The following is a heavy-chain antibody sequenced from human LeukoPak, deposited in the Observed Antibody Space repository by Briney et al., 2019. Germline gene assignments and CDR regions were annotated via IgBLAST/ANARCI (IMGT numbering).Heavy chain of an antibody. Sequence: SETLSLTCTVSGGSISSYYWSWIRQPPGKGLEWIGYIYHSGSTDYNPSLKSRVTISVDMSKNQVSLNLSSVTAADTAVYYCARDYGSGAFDIWGQGTMVSVSS. D-gene: IGHD3-10*01. CDR1: GGSISSYY. CDR2: IYHSGST. V-gene: IGHV4-59*01. J-gene: IGHJ3*02. CDR3: ARDYGSGAFDI.